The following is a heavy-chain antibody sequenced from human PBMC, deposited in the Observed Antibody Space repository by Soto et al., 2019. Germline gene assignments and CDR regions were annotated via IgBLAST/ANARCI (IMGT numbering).Heavy chain of an antibody. D-gene: IGHD3-10*01. CDR3: ARDLYYYGSGSYYDY. J-gene: IGHJ4*02. V-gene: IGHV4-59*01. CDR2: IYYSGST. CDR1: GGSISSYY. Sequence: PSETLSLTCTVSGGSISSYYWGWIRQPPGKGLEWIGYIYYSGSTNYNPSLKSRVTISVDTSKNQFSLRLSSVTAADTAVYYCARDLYYYGSGSYYDYWGQGTLVTVSS.